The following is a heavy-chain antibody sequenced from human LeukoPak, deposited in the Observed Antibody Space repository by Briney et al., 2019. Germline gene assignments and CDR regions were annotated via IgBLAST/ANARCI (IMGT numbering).Heavy chain of an antibody. Sequence: GGSLRLSCAASGFTFSTYAMAWVRQAPGKGLEWVSAIGGGADYTFYADSVTGRFTISRDNSKNTLYLQMNSLRAEDTAVYYCARDRSGFYSVDYWGQGTLVTVSS. D-gene: IGHD5-12*01. CDR3: ARDRSGFYSVDY. CDR2: IGGGADYT. V-gene: IGHV3-23*01. CDR1: GFTFSTYA. J-gene: IGHJ4*02.